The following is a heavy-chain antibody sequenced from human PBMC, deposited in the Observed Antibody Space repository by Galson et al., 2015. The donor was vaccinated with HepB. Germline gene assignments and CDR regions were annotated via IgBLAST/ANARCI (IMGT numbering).Heavy chain of an antibody. V-gene: IGHV1-69*13. J-gene: IGHJ4*02. Sequence: SVKVSCKASGGTFSSYAISWVRQAPGQGLEWMGGIIPIFGTANYAQKFQGRVTITADESTSTAYMELSSLRSEDTAVYYCARGGSKGSYHFDYWGQGTLVTVSS. D-gene: IGHD1-26*01. CDR3: ARGGSKGSYHFDY. CDR2: IIPIFGTA. CDR1: GGTFSSYA.